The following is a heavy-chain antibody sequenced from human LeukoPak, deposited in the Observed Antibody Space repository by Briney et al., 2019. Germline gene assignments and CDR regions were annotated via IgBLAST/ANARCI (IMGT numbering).Heavy chain of an antibody. CDR1: GGSINSYW. D-gene: IGHD6-19*01. Sequence: SETLSLTCSASGGSINSYWWSWIRQPAGKGLEFIGRIYTTGMTNYNPSLKSRVTISVDTSQNQFSLKLSSVTAADTAVYYCARHLQPSGWQDYWARRTLVTVSS. CDR3: ARHLQPSGWQDY. J-gene: IGHJ4*02. V-gene: IGHV4-4*07. CDR2: IYTTGMT.